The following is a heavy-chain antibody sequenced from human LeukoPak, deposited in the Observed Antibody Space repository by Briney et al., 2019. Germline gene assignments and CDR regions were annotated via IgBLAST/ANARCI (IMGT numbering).Heavy chain of an antibody. Sequence: GSVSVSCTASGDTFTGYYMHWGRQAPGEGGERRGWIKPNSGGTNYAQTFQGRVPMTRDTSIITAYMDLSRLRSDYTAVYYCARDFTGYYASSGYPEYFQHWGQGTLVTVSS. CDR2: IKPNSGGT. CDR3: ARDFTGYYASSGYPEYFQH. V-gene: IGHV1-2*02. CDR1: GDTFTGYY. D-gene: IGHD3-22*01. J-gene: IGHJ1*01.